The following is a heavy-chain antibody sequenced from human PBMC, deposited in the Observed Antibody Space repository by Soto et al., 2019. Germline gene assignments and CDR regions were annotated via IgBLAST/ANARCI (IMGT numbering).Heavy chain of an antibody. D-gene: IGHD1-26*01. J-gene: IGHJ4*02. CDR1: GFTFSSYG. V-gene: IGHV3-30*03. CDR3: AGGHYFGDY. Sequence: QVQLVESGGGVVQPGRSLRLSCAASGFTFSSYGMQWVRQAPGKGLEWVSLTSYDGSDKYYADSVKGRFTISRDNSKNTLYLQMNSLIAEDTAVYFCAGGHYFGDYWGQGTQVTVSS. CDR2: TSYDGSDK.